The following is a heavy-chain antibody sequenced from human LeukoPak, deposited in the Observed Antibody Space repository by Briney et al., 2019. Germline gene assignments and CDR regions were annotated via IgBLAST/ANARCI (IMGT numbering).Heavy chain of an antibody. CDR2: INPNSGGT. J-gene: IGHJ5*02. Sequence: ASVKVSCKASGYTSTGYYMHWVRQAPGQGLEWMGWINPNSGGTNYAQKFQGRVTMTRDTSISTAYMELSRLRSDDTAVYYCARDRSGDSSGYYYVFWFDPWGQGTLVTVSS. V-gene: IGHV1-2*02. D-gene: IGHD3-22*01. CDR3: ARDRSGDSSGYYYVFWFDP. CDR1: GYTSTGYY.